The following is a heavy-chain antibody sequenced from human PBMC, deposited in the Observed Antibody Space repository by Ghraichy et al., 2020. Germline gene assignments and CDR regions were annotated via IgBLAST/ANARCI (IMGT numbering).Heavy chain of an antibody. D-gene: IGHD2-2*01. V-gene: IGHV4-39*01. CDR1: GGSISSSSYY. CDR2: IYYSGST. J-gene: IGHJ4*02. CDR3: ARSYESGVVVPAAISFDY. Sequence: SETLSLTCTVSGGSISSSSYYWGWIRQPPGKGLEWIGSIYYSGSTYYNPSLKSRVTISVDTSKNQFSLKLSSVTAADTAVYYCARSYESGVVVPAAISFDYWGQGTLVTVSS.